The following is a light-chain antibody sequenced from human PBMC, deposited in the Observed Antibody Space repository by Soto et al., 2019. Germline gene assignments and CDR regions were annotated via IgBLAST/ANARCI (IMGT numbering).Light chain of an antibody. CDR1: QSVSNNY. Sequence: EIVLTQCPGTLSLSPGERSTLSCMASQSVSNNYLAWYQQKPGQAPRLLIYGESNRATGIPDRFSGSGSGTDFTLTISRLEPEDFAVYYCQQYGSSGTFGQGTQVEIK. J-gene: IGKJ1*01. CDR2: GES. CDR3: QQYGSSGT. V-gene: IGKV3-20*01.